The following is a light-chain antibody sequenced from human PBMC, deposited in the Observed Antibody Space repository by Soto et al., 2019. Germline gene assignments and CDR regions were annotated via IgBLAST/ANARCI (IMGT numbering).Light chain of an antibody. CDR3: QQYGSSPWLT. CDR2: GAS. V-gene: IGKV3-20*01. Sequence: EIVLTQSPGTLSLSPGERATLSCRASQSVSSSYLAWYQQKPGQAPRLLIYGASSRATGIPDRFSGGGSGTDFTLTISRLEPEDFAVYYCQQYGSSPWLTFGGGTKVEIK. J-gene: IGKJ4*01. CDR1: QSVSSSY.